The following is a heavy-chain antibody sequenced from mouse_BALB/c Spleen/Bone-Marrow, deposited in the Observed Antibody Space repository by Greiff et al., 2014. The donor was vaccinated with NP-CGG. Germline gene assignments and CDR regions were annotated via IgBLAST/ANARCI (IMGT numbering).Heavy chain of an antibody. CDR1: GYSFAGYY. Sequence: LVKTGASVKISFKASGYSFAGYYMHWVKQSHGKSLEWIGYISCYNGATSYNQKFKGKATFTVDTSSSTAYMQFNSLTSEDSAVYYGARGYGYYVDFDYWGQGTTLTVSS. J-gene: IGHJ2*01. V-gene: IGHV1S34*01. CDR3: ARGYGYYVDFDY. CDR2: ISCYNGAT. D-gene: IGHD2-3*01.